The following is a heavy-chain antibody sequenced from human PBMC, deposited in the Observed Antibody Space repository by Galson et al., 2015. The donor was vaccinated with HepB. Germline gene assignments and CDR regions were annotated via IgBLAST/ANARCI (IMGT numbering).Heavy chain of an antibody. CDR1: GFTFSSYA. Sequence: SLRLSCAASGFTFSSYAMSWVRQAPGKGLEWVSAISGSGGSTYYADSVKGRFTISRDNSKNTLYLQMNSLRAEDTAVYYCAKDYGVWGSGYYFDYWGQGTLVTVSS. D-gene: IGHD3-3*01. J-gene: IGHJ4*02. CDR2: ISGSGGST. CDR3: AKDYGVWGSGYYFDY. V-gene: IGHV3-23*01.